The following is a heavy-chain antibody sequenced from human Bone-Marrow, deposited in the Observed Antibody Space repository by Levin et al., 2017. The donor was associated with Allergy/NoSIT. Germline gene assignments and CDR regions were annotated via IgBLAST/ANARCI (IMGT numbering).Heavy chain of an antibody. Sequence: GGSLRLSCAASGFTFSSYSMNWVRQAPGKGLECVSSISSTSTYIYYANSVKGRFTISRDNAKNSLYLRMYSLRAEDTAVYYCVRDDDEAARTYYYYYGMDVWGQGTTVTVSS. D-gene: IGHD6-6*01. CDR1: GFTFSSYS. CDR3: VRDDDEAARTYYYYYGMDV. J-gene: IGHJ6*02. V-gene: IGHV3-21*01. CDR2: ISSTSTYI.